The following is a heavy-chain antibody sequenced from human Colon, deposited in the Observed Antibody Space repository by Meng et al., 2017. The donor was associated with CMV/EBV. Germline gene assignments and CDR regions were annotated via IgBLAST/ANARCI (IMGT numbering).Heavy chain of an antibody. J-gene: IGHJ6*02. V-gene: IGHV3-23*01. CDR2: FSRGGENS. CDR1: GFTFSSHA. D-gene: IGHD3-3*01. Sequence: GGSLRLSCAASGFTFSSHAMSWVRQAPGKGLEWVSGFSRGGENSYYADSVRGRFTISRDISKSTLYLQMDSLRAEDTAVYYCAKAELRITIFGVVKNYYGMDVWGQGTTVTVSS. CDR3: AKAELRITIFGVVKNYYGMDV.